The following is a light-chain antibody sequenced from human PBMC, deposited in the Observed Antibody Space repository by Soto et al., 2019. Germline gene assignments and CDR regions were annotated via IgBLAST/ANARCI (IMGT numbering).Light chain of an antibody. CDR1: QSILSSSNSKNY. CDR2: WAS. Sequence: DIVMTQYPDSLPVSLGERATINCKSSQSILSSSNSKNYLAWYQQKPGQPPRLLINWASARESGVPDRFSGSGSGTDFTLTISSLQAEDVAVYYCQHFYATPYAFGQGTRLEIK. CDR3: QHFYATPYA. J-gene: IGKJ2*01. V-gene: IGKV4-1*01.